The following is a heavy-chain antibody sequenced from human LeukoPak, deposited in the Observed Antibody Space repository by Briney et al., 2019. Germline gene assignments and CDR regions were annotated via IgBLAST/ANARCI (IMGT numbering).Heavy chain of an antibody. V-gene: IGHV3-30*04. D-gene: IGHD6-13*01. Sequence: GGSLRLSCAASGFTFSSYAMSWVRQAPGKGLEWVAVISYDGSNKYYADSVKGRFTISRDNSKNTLYLQMNSLRAEDTAVYYCARDSSRYSSSWYEGYGMDVWGQGTTVTVSS. CDR2: ISYDGSNK. CDR1: GFTFSSYA. J-gene: IGHJ6*02. CDR3: ARDSSRYSSSWYEGYGMDV.